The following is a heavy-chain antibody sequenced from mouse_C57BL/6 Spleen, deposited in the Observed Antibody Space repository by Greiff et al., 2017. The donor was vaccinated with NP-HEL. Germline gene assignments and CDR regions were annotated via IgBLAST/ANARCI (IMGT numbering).Heavy chain of an antibody. J-gene: IGHJ3*01. CDR3: TTRTTVVAPY. Sequence: EVQLQQSGAELVRPGASVKLSCTASGFNIKDDYMHWVKQRPEQGLEWIGWIDPENGDTEYASKFQGKATITADTSSNTAYLQLSSLTSEDTAVYYCTTRTTVVAPYWGQGTLVTVSA. V-gene: IGHV14-4*01. D-gene: IGHD1-1*01. CDR2: IDPENGDT. CDR1: GFNIKDDY.